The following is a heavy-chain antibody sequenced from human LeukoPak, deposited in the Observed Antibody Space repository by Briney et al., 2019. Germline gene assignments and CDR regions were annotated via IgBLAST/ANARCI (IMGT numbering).Heavy chain of an antibody. Sequence: SETLSLTCAVYGGSFSGYYWSWIRQPPGKGLEWIGEINHSGSTNYNPSLKSRVTISVDTSKNQFSLKLSSVTAADTAVYYCAGKYHDFWSGRHQSNWFDPWGQGTLVTVSS. V-gene: IGHV4-34*01. CDR3: AGKYHDFWSGRHQSNWFDP. CDR1: GGSFSGYY. CDR2: INHSGST. D-gene: IGHD3-3*01. J-gene: IGHJ5*02.